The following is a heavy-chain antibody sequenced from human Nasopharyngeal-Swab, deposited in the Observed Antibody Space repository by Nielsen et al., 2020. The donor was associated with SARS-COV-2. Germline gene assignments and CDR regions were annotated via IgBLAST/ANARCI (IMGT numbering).Heavy chain of an antibody. CDR1: GASMSGYS. D-gene: IGHD6-13*01. CDR2: MYDNEYT. V-gene: IGHV4-59*12. CDR3: ARFGGSSWYPQGYFQH. J-gene: IGHJ1*01. Sequence: SETLSLTCTVSGASMSGYSWSWIRQPPGKGLEWIAFMYDNEYTNYNPSLRGRATISLDTSKNQFSLNLNSVTAADTAVYYCARFGGSSWYPQGYFQHWGQGTLVTVSS.